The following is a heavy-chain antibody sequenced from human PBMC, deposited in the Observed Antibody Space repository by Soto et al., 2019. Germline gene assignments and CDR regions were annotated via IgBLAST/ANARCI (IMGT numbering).Heavy chain of an antibody. CDR3: AREASPDAFDI. J-gene: IGHJ3*02. CDR1: GGSISSGDYY. V-gene: IGHV4-30-4*01. CDR2: IYYSGST. Sequence: ASETLSLTCTVSGGSISSGDYYWIWIRQPPGKGLEWIGYIYYSGSTYYNASLKSRISISVDTSQNQFSLKLSSVTAADTAVYYCAREASPDAFDIWGQGTMVTVSS.